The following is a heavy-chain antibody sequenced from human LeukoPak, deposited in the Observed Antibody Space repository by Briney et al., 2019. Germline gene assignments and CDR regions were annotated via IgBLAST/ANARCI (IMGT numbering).Heavy chain of an antibody. CDR3: AREGANYGAGYFQH. CDR1: GFTLSSYS. CDR2: ISSSSSTI. V-gene: IGHV3-48*01. D-gene: IGHD4-17*01. Sequence: GGSLRLSCAASGFTLSSYSMKWVRQAPGKGREWVSYISSSSSTIYYADSVKGRFTISRDNAKNPLYLQMNSLSAEDTAVYYRAREGANYGAGYFQHWGQGSLVTVSS. J-gene: IGHJ1*01.